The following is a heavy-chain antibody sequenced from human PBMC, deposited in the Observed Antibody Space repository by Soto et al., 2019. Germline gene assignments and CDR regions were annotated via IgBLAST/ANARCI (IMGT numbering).Heavy chain of an antibody. D-gene: IGHD3-9*01. CDR2: IFSDNER. CDR1: GFSLTTGKMG. V-gene: IGHV2-26*01. CDR3: ARMKVDSYQFYYAMDV. J-gene: IGHJ6*02. Sequence: QVTLKESGPALVKPTETLTLTCTVSGFSLTTGKMGVSWIRQPPGKALEWLAHIFSDNERSYSTSLQGRLPISKDTSGSQVVLSMTNVDPVDTATYYCARMKVDSYQFYYAMDVWGQGTTVTVSS.